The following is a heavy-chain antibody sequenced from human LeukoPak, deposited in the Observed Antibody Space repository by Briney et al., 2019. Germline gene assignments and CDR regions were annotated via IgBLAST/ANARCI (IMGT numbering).Heavy chain of an antibody. CDR3: ARRGGWHGPPGY. Sequence: SETLSLTCTVSGGSISSSTYYWGWLRRGQGLGLEWIGTSSYSGSTYYNPALDSRITISVNTSKNQLSLTLSPVTAADTPLYFCARRGGWHGPPGYLGRGALVTVSS. J-gene: IGHJ4*02. D-gene: IGHD3-16*01. CDR1: GGSISSSTYY. CDR2: SSYSGST. V-gene: IGHV4-39*01.